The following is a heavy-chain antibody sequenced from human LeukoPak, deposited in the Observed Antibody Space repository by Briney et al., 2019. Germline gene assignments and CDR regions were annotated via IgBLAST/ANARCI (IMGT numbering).Heavy chain of an antibody. Sequence: SETLSLTCIASGCSISSSRDYWAWHPQPPGKELECIANIDYSDSTYYSPSLKRRVIISVDTSNNQFSLKLSSVTAADTAVYYCANLISPGWFDPWGQGTLVTVSS. CDR3: ANLISPGWFDP. CDR1: GCSISSSRDY. CDR2: IDYSDST. J-gene: IGHJ5*02. V-gene: IGHV4-39*01.